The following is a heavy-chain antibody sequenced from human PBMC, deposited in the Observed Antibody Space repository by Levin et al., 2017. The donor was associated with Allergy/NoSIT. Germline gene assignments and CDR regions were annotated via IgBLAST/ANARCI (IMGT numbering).Heavy chain of an antibody. CDR3: AKQSSSVLPANPYNWFDP. J-gene: IGHJ5*02. CDR1: GFTFDDYA. V-gene: IGHV3-9*01. CDR2: ISWNSGST. D-gene: IGHD2/OR15-2a*01. Sequence: GGSLRLSCAASGFTFDDYAIHWVRQAPGKGLEWVSGISWNSGSTGYADSVKGRFTISRDNAKNSLYLQMSSLRAEDTALYYCAKQSSSVLPANPYNWFDPWGQGTLVTVSS.